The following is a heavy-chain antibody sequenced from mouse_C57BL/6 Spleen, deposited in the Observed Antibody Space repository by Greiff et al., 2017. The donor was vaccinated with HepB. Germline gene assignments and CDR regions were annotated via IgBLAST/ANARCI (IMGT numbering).Heavy chain of an antibody. V-gene: IGHV7-3*01. Sequence: DVMLVESGGGLVQPGGSLSLSCAASGFTFTDYYMSWVRQPPGKALEWLGFIRNKANGYTTEYSASVKGRFTISRDNSQIILYLQMNALRAEDSATYYCARYIGYYGSSYEVYAMDYWGQGTSVTVSS. CDR1: GFTFTDYY. D-gene: IGHD1-1*01. J-gene: IGHJ4*01. CDR3: ARYIGYYGSSYEVYAMDY. CDR2: IRNKANGYTT.